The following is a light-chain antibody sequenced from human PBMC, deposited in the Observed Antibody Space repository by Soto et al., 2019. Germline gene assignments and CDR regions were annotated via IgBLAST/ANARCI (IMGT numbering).Light chain of an antibody. Sequence: EIVLTQSPGSLSLSPGERATLSGRASQSVSNNYIAWYQQKPGQAPRLLIFGSSDRATGIPDRFSGSGSGTDFTLTISRLEPEDFAVYYCHQYGSSPPYTFGHGTNLEI. CDR3: HQYGSSPPYT. J-gene: IGKJ2*01. CDR1: QSVSNNY. V-gene: IGKV3-20*01. CDR2: GSS.